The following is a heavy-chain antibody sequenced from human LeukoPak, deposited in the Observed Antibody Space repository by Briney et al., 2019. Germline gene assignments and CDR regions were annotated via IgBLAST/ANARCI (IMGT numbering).Heavy chain of an antibody. CDR3: AKDIAYCGGDCYYPDAFDI. V-gene: IGHV3-23*01. CDR1: GFTFSGYA. CDR2: ISGSGGST. Sequence: GGSLRLSCAASGFTFSGYAMSWVRQAPGKGLGWVSIISGSGGSTYYADSVKGRFTISRDNSKNTLYLQMNSLRAEDTAVYYCAKDIAYCGGDCYYPDAFDIWGQGTMVTVSS. D-gene: IGHD2-21*02. J-gene: IGHJ3*02.